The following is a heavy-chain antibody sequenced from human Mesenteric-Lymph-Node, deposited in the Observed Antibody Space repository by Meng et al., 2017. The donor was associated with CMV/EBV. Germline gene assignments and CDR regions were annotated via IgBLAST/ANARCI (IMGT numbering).Heavy chain of an antibody. CDR1: GGSFSGYY. CDR3: ARELLPRSGRFDP. V-gene: IGHV4-34*01. CDR2: INHSGST. D-gene: IGHD2-15*01. J-gene: IGHJ5*02. Sequence: CAVYGGSFSGYYWSWIRQPPGKGLEWIGEINHSGSTNYNPSLKSRVTISVDTSKNQFSLKLSSVTAADTAVYYCARELLPRSGRFDPWGQGTLVTVSS.